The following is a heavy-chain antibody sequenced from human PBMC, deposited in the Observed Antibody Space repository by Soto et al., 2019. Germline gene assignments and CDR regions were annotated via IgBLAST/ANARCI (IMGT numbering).Heavy chain of an antibody. J-gene: IGHJ6*02. CDR2: IWHDGTNK. D-gene: IGHD7-27*01. CDR1: GFAFSGYG. V-gene: IGHV3-33*01. Sequence: QVQLVESGGGVVQPGRSLRLSCAASGFAFSGYGMHWVRQAPGKGLEWVAVIWHDGTNKNYGESVKGRFTISRDNPKNTLYLQMNSLRAEDTAVYYCARDLGGMDVWGQGTTVTVSS. CDR3: ARDLGGMDV.